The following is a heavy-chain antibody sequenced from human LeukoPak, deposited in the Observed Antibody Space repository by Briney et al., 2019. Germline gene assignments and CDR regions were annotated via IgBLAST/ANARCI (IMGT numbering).Heavy chain of an antibody. CDR3: GKKYGLPTTTERSVQY. D-gene: IGHD1-1*01. J-gene: IGHJ4*02. Sequence: GGSLRLSCTASGFIFRSYAMNWVRQTPGKGLEWLSILSGDSDITHYADSVKGRFTISRDNSKNTLYLQMNSLRAEDTAICYCGKKYGLPTTTERSVQYWGQGTLVTVSS. V-gene: IGHV3-23*01. CDR1: GFIFRSYA. CDR2: LSGDSDIT.